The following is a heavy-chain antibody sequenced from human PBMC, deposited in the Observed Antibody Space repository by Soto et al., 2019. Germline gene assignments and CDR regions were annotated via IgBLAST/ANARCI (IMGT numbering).Heavy chain of an antibody. CDR2: ISGSGGST. D-gene: IGHD4-17*01. Sequence: GGALRLSWAASWFTFWSYCLSWVPPAPGKGLEWVSAISGSGGSTYYADSVKGRFTISRDNSKNTLYLQMNSLRAEDTAVYYCAKWRYGDYYYYGMDVWGQGTTVTVSS. V-gene: IGHV3-23*01. CDR3: AKWRYGDYYYYGMDV. J-gene: IGHJ6*02. CDR1: WFTFWSYC.